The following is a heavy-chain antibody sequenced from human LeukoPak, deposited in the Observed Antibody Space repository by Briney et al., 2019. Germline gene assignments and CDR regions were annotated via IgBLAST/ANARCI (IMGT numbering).Heavy chain of an antibody. CDR3: TNKISSGRYVYDY. CDR1: GFTFSNAW. D-gene: IGHD6-19*01. Sequence: GGSLRLSCAASGFTFSNAWMSWVRQAPGKGLEWVGRIKSKTDGGTTDYAAPVKGRFTISRDDSKNTLYLQMNSLKTEDTAVYYCTNKISSGRYVYDYWGQGTLVTVSS. J-gene: IGHJ4*02. CDR2: IKSKTDGGTT. V-gene: IGHV3-15*01.